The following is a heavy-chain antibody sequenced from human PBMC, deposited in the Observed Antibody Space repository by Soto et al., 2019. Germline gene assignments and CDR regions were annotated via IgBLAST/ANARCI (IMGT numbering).Heavy chain of an antibody. Sequence: QVQLVQSGAEVKKPGASVKVSCKASGYTFTSYGISWVRQAPGQGLEWMGWISAYNGNTNYAQKLQGRVTMTTDTSTSTADMELRSLRSDDTAVYYCARDFGAVFNAPYIGSWPPIYTRGGQGTLVTVAS. CDR3: ARDFGAVFNAPYIGSWPPIYTR. CDR2: ISAYNGNT. D-gene: IGHD6-13*01. V-gene: IGHV1-18*01. J-gene: IGHJ4*02. CDR1: GYTFTSYG.